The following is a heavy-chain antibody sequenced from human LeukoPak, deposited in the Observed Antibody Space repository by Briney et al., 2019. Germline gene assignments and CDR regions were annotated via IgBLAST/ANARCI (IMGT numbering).Heavy chain of an antibody. D-gene: IGHD6-19*01. CDR1: GFTFDDYA. CDR2: ISWNSGSI. CDR3: AKGGRIAVAGPIDS. J-gene: IGHJ4*02. V-gene: IGHV3-9*03. Sequence: PGGSLRLSCAASGFTFDDYAMHWVRQAPGKGLEWVSGISWNSGSIGYADSVKGRVTISRDNAKNSLYLQMNSLRAEDMALYYCAKGGRIAVAGPIDSWGQGTLVTVSS.